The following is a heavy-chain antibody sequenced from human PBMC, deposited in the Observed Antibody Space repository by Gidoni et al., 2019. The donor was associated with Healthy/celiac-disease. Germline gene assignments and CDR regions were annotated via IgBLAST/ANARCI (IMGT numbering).Heavy chain of an antibody. V-gene: IGHV5-10-1*03. CDR1: VYSFTRYW. J-gene: IGHJ4*02. CDR3: ARHRLPRRYREQQLWN. Sequence: EVQLVQSGAEVKKPGESLRISCKGSVYSFTRYWISWVRQMPGKGLAWMGRIDPSDSYTNYSPSFQGHVTISADKSISTAYLQWSSLKASDTAMYYCARHRLPRRYREQQLWNWGQGTLVTVSS. CDR2: IDPSDSYT. D-gene: IGHD6-13*01.